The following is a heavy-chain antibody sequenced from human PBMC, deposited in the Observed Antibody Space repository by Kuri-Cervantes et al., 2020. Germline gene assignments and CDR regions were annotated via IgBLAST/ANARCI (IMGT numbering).Heavy chain of an antibody. D-gene: IGHD6-19*01. CDR2: ISWNSGSI. CDR1: GFTFDGYA. V-gene: IGHV3-9*01. J-gene: IGHJ4*02. Sequence: SLKISCAASGFTFDGYAMHWVRQAPGKGLEWVSGISWNSGSIGYADSVKGRFTISRDNAKNSLYLQMNSLRAEDTALYYCAKGARAVAGMYYFGYWGQGTLVTVSS. CDR3: AKGARAVAGMYYFGY.